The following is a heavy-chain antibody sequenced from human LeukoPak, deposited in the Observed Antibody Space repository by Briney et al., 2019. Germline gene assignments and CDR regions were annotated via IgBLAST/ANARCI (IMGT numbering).Heavy chain of an antibody. Sequence: GGSLRLSCAASGFTFSSYWMSWVRQAPGKGLEWVANMKQDGSEKYYVDSVKGRFTISRDNAKNSLYLQMNSLRAEDTAVYYCARDECSGGSCYYYYYYGMDVWGKGTTVTVSS. J-gene: IGHJ6*04. CDR2: MKQDGSEK. D-gene: IGHD2-15*01. V-gene: IGHV3-7*03. CDR1: GFTFSSYW. CDR3: ARDECSGGSCYYYYYYGMDV.